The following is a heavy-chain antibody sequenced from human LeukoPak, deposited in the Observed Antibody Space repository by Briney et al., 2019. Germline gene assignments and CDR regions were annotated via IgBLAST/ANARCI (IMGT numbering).Heavy chain of an antibody. V-gene: IGHV5-51*01. CDR3: ARPLVNGDHPTDSEV. D-gene: IGHD4-17*01. Sequence: PGESLKISRKGSGYRFANYWIDLVRQMPGKGPEWIGITYPGDSDTKYSPAFQVWVTISADKSINTASLQWSSLKASDSAMYFCARPLVNGDHPTDSEVWGQGTMFTVSS. J-gene: IGHJ3*01. CDR1: GYRFANYW. CDR2: TYPGDSDT.